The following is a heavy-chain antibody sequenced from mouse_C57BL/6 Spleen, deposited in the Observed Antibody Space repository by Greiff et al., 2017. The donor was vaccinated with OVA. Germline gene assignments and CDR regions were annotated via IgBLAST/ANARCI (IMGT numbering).Heavy chain of an antibody. V-gene: IGHV3-6*01. Sequence: EVQLQESGPGLVKPSQSLSLTCSVTGYSITSGYYWNWIRQFPGNKLEWMGYISYDGSNNYNPSLKNRNSITRDTSKNQFFLKLNSVTTEDTATYYCARDSAYYSNHWYFDVWGTGTTVTVSS. D-gene: IGHD2-5*01. CDR2: ISYDGSN. J-gene: IGHJ1*03. CDR1: GYSITSGYY. CDR3: ARDSAYYSNHWYFDV.